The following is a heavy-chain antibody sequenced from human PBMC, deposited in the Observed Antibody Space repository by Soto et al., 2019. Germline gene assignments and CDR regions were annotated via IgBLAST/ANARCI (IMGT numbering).Heavy chain of an antibody. J-gene: IGHJ4*02. CDR3: ARVRWYYDSSGYYDY. CDR1: GFTVSSDY. CDR2: IYSGGST. V-gene: IGHV3-53*01. D-gene: IGHD3-22*01. Sequence: GGSLRLSCAASGFTVSSDYMSWVRQAPGKGLEWVSVIYSGGSTYYADSVKGRLTITRDNSKNTLYLQMNSLRAEDTAVYYCARVRWYYDSSGYYDYWGQGTLVTVSS.